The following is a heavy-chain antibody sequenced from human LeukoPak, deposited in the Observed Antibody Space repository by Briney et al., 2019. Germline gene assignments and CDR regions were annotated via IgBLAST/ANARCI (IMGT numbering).Heavy chain of an antibody. CDR1: GGTFSSYA. J-gene: IGHJ4*02. Sequence: GSSVTVSCKASGGTFSSYAISWVRQAPGQGLEWMGGIIPIFGTANYAQKFQGRVTITADESTSTAYMELSSLRSEDTAVYYCARNDYGGPGDYWGQGTLVAVSS. CDR3: ARNDYGGPGDY. D-gene: IGHD4-23*01. V-gene: IGHV1-69*01. CDR2: IIPIFGTA.